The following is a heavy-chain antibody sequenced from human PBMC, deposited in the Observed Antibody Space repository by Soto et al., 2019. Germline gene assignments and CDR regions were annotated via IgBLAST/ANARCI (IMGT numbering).Heavy chain of an antibody. D-gene: IGHD3-16*01. J-gene: IGHJ5*02. V-gene: IGHV4-34*01. CDR2: IDHVGGT. CDR1: GGFLSESY. CDR3: VRIRYQLPSSVLWLDP. Sequence: SETLSLTCAVYGGFLSESYWTWIRQPPGKGLEWIGEIDHVGGTNYNPSLKSRVTMSVDTSQNQFSLRLISVTAADTAMYFCVRIRYQLPSSVLWLDPWGQGTPVTVSS.